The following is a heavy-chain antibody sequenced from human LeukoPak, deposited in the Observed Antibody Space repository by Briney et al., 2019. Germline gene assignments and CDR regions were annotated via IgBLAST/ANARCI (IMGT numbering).Heavy chain of an antibody. D-gene: IGHD1-26*01. CDR3: ARDLSERYSTDY. J-gene: IGHJ4*02. CDR1: GFTLTGFG. CDR2: ISYDGSTK. V-gene: IGHV3-30*03. Sequence: GGSLRLSCAASGFTLTGFGMSWVRQAPGKGLEWVAFISYDGSTKYYADSVKGRFTISRDNSQNTLDLQMNSLRAEDTAVYYCARDLSERYSTDYWGQGTLVTVSS.